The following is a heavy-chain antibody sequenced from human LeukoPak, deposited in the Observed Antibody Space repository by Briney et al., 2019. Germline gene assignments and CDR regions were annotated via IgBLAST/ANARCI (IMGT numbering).Heavy chain of an antibody. CDR3: ARGRYSYGPHYFDY. V-gene: IGHV4-4*02. CDR2: IYHSGST. CDR1: GGSISSSNW. Sequence: PSETLSLTCAVSGGSISSSNWWSWVRQPPGKGLGWIGEIYHSGSTNYNPSLKSRVTISVDKSKNQFSLKLSSVTAADTAVYYCARGRYSYGPHYFDYWGQGTLVTVSS. J-gene: IGHJ4*02. D-gene: IGHD5-18*01.